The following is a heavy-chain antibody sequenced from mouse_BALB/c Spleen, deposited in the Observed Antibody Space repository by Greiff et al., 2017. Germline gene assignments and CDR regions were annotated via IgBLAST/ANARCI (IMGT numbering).Heavy chain of an antibody. J-gene: IGHJ1*01. CDR3: ARHFITTGYFDV. V-gene: IGHV5-12-1*01. Sequence: EVKVVESGGGLVKPGGSLKLSCAASGFAFSSYDMSWVRQTPEKRLEWVAYISSGGGSTYYPDTVKGRFTISRDNAKNTLYLQMSSLKSEDTAMYYCARHFITTGYFDVWGAGTTVTVSS. CDR1: GFAFSSYD. CDR2: ISSGGGST. D-gene: IGHD1-2*01.